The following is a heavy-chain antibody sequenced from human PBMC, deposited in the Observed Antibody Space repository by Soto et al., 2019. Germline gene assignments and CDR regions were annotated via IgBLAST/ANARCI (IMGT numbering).Heavy chain of an antibody. CDR1: GFTFSSYT. CDR2: ISGAGGGST. Sequence: EVQLLESGGGMVQPGGSLRLSCAASGFTFSSYTMSWIRQAPGKGLEWVSAISGAGGGSTYYADAVKGRFTISRDNSKTTLYLQMNSLRAEDTAVYYCAKVYYSEFDYWGQGALVTVSP. CDR3: AKVYYSEFDY. D-gene: IGHD1-26*01. J-gene: IGHJ4*02. V-gene: IGHV3-23*01.